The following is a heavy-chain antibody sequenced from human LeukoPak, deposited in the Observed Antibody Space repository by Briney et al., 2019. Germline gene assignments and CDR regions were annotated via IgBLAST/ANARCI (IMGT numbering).Heavy chain of an antibody. CDR1: GGSFSSYA. CDR2: IIPILGIG. CDR3: ATSRTGDHDAFNI. V-gene: IGHV1-69*04. Sequence: SVKVSCKASGGSFSSYAISWVRQAPGQGLEWMGRIIPILGIGNYAQKCQGRVTITADKSTSTAYMELSSLRSEDTAVYYCATSRTGDHDAFNIWGLGTLVTVSS. D-gene: IGHD7-27*01. J-gene: IGHJ3*02.